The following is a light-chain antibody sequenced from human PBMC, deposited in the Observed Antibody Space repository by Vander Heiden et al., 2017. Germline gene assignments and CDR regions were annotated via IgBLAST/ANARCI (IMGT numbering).Light chain of an antibody. CDR3: SSYTSSNSLV. J-gene: IGLJ3*02. V-gene: IGLV2-14*01. CDR2: DVS. Sequence: QSALTQPAPVSGSPGQSITISCTGTSSDVGGHNSVSWYQQHPGKAPKLMIYDVSNRPSGVSNRFSGSKSGNTASLTISGLQAEDEADYYCSSYTSSNSLVFGGGTTLTVL. CDR1: SSDVGGHNS.